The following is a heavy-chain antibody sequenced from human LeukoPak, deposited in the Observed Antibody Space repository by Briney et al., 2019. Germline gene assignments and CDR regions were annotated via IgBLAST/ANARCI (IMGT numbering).Heavy chain of an antibody. Sequence: PGGSLRLSCAASGFTFSSYGMHWVRQAPGKGLEWVAVISYDGSNKYYADSMKGRFTISRDNSKNTLYPQMNSLRAEDTAVYYCASSMGWSATELYAFDIWGQGTMVTVSS. CDR2: ISYDGSNK. J-gene: IGHJ3*02. D-gene: IGHD3-3*01. V-gene: IGHV3-30*03. CDR3: ASSMGWSATELYAFDI. CDR1: GFTFSSYG.